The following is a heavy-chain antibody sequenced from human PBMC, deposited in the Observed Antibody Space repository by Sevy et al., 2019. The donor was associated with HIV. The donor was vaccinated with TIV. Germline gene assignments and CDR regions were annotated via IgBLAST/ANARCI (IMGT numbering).Heavy chain of an antibody. J-gene: IGHJ4*02. Sequence: GGSLRLSCTASGFTFSNYVMAWVRQTAGKGLEWVSSVTNRNTYYIDSGRGRFTISRANSKNTLYLQMNSLRAEDTAIYFCARELNLGQIVTVEYWGQGALVTVSS. CDR1: GFTFSNYV. D-gene: IGHD3-16*02. CDR3: ARELNLGQIVTVEY. CDR2: VTNRNT. V-gene: IGHV3-23*01.